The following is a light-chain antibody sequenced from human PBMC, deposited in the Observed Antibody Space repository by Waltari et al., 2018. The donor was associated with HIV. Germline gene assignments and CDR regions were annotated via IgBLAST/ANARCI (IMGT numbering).Light chain of an antibody. J-gene: IGLJ2*01. V-gene: IGLV2-23*02. CDR3: SSDAGSSTFVI. CDR2: EVS. CDR1: SSHVRRYKH. Sequence: QSPLTQPASVSGSPGQPITIPCTGSSSHVRRYKHISRYQQHPGKAPRLIIYEVSKRPSGVSKRFSGSRSGTTASLTVSGVRAEDEADYYCSSDAGSSTFVIFGGGTKLTVL.